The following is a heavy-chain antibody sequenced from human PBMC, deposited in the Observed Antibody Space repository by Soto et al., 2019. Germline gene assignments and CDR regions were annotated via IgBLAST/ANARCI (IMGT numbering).Heavy chain of an antibody. V-gene: IGHV4-4*07. CDR1: GAYISDFS. Sequence: QVQQLESGPGLVKPWDTLSLTCTVSGAYISDFSWSWIRQPAGKGLEWIGRITVNGNTQYNPSFRSRVTMSLDTSRNQFSRNPQSAPAADAALYYCAIESGENWTYEGHWGQGTLVTVSS. CDR2: ITVNGNT. J-gene: IGHJ1*01. CDR3: AIESGENWTYEGH. D-gene: IGHD1-7*01.